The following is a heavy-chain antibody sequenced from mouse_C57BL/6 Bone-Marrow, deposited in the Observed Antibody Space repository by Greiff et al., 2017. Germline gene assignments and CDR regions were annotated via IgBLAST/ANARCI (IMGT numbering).Heavy chain of an antibody. Sequence: QVQLKQSGPELVKPGASVKISCKASGYAFSSSWMNWVKQRPGKGLEWIGRIYPGDGDTNYNGKFKGKATLTADKSSSTAYMQLSSLTSEDSAVYVCAREEGNLYYFDYWGQGTTLTVSS. V-gene: IGHV1-82*01. CDR3: AREEGNLYYFDY. J-gene: IGHJ2*01. CDR2: IYPGDGDT. CDR1: GYAFSSSW.